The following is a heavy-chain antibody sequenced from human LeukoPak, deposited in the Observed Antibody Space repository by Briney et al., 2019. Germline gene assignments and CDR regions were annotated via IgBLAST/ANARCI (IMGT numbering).Heavy chain of an antibody. J-gene: IGHJ5*02. CDR3: ARKKTGWFDP. CDR2: IYYSGST. V-gene: IGHV4-59*08. CDR1: GGSISSYY. Sequence: PSETLSLTCTVSGGSISSYYWSWIRQPPGKGLEWIGYIYYSGSTNYNPSLKSRVTISVDTSKNQFSLKLSSVTAADTAVYYCARKKTGWFDPWGQGTLVTVSS.